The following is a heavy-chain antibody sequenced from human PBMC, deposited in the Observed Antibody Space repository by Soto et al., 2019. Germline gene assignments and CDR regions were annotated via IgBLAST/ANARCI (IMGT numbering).Heavy chain of an antibody. D-gene: IGHD3-16*01. CDR1: GDSGSNDNNY. J-gene: IGHJ4*02. CDR3: ARSQRGRTAFTFDY. Sequence: SSTVSRKCAVPGDSGSNDNNYWSWIRQPPGKGLEWIGYIYYSGTTNYNSYLKSRLSLSVDMSKNQFSLKLASVTAADTAVYFCARSQRGRTAFTFDYWGQGALVTVSS. CDR2: IYYSGTT. V-gene: IGHV4-61*01.